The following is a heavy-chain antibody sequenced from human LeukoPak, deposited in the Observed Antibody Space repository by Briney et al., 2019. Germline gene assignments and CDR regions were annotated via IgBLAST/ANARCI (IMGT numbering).Heavy chain of an antibody. D-gene: IGHD4-11*01. V-gene: IGHV3-30*02. CDR2: IPYDGSDK. CDR3: AAMTSVTTGDY. CDR1: TSSLSSYG. J-gene: IGHJ4*02. Sequence: TPSRALYTSSLSSYGMRWVSHADGGGLEWEAFIPYDGSDKFYADSVKGRFTISRDNSKNTLYLQMNSLRAEDTAVYYCAAMTSVTTGDYWGQGTLVTVSS.